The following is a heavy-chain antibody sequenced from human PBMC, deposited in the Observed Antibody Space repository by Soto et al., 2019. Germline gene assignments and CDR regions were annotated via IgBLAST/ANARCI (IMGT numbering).Heavy chain of an antibody. V-gene: IGHV3-74*01. D-gene: IGHD2-2*01. CDR2: IKFDGSFT. CDR1: GFTFSDYW. CDR3: TRGLCNYYGVDV. Sequence: EVQLVESGGGLVQPGGSLRLSCVASGFTFSDYWMHWVRQAPGKGLVWASRIKFDGSFTSHADSVKGRFTISRDKARNTLHRQMDSLRAEDTGVYYCTRGLCNYYGVDVWGQGTTVTVSS. J-gene: IGHJ6*02.